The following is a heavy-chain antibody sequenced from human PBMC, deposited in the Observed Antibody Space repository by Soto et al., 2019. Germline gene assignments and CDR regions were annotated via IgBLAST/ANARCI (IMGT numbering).Heavy chain of an antibody. CDR3: ARGPKDYDYFDY. V-gene: IGHV4-59*01. D-gene: IGHD4-17*01. J-gene: IGHJ4*02. Sequence: SETLSLTCTVSGGSISSYYWSWIRQPPGKGLEWIGYIYYSGSTNYNPSLKSRVTISVDTSKNQFSLKLSSVTAADTAVYYCARGPKDYDYFDYWGQGTLVTVSS. CDR1: GGSISSYY. CDR2: IYYSGST.